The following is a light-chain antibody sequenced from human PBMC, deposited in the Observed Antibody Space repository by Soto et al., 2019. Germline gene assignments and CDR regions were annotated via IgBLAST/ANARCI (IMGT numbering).Light chain of an antibody. CDR3: QQRSNWPQYT. J-gene: IGKJ2*01. CDR2: DAS. CDR1: QSVSSY. Sequence: EIVLTQSPATLSLSPGERATLSCRARQSVSSYLAWYQQKPGQAPRLLIYDASNRATGIPARFSGSGSGTDFTLTISSLEPEDFAVYYCQQRSNWPQYTFGQGTKLEIQ. V-gene: IGKV3-11*01.